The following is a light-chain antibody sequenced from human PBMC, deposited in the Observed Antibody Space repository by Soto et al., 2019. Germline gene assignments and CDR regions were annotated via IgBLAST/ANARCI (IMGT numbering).Light chain of an antibody. V-gene: IGLV2-8*01. CDR3: SSYADTNNLL. Sequence: QSVLTQPPSASGSPGQSVTISCTGTSRDVGAYKYVSWYQQHPGKAPKLMIYAVSERPSGVPDRFSGSKSGNTASLTVSGLQAEDEADYYCSSYADTNNLLFGGGTKLTVL. J-gene: IGLJ2*01. CDR2: AVS. CDR1: SRDVGAYKY.